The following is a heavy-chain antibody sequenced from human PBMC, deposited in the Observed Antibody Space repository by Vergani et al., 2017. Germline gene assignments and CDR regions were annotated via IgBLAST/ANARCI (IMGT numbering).Heavy chain of an antibody. CDR2: IIPIFGTA. CDR3: ARVGASHESHRVAVPAAFLGYFDL. Sequence: QVQLVQSGAEVKKPGSSVKVSCKASGGTFSSYAISWVRQAPGQGLEWMGGIIPIFGTANYAQKFQGRVTITADESTSTAYMELSSLRSEDTAVYYCARVGASHESHRVAVPAAFLGYFDLWGRGTLVTVSS. CDR1: GGTFSSYA. V-gene: IGHV1-69*01. J-gene: IGHJ2*01. D-gene: IGHD2-2*01.